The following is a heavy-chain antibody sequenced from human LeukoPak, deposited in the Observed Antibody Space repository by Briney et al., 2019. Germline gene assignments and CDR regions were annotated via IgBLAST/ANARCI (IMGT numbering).Heavy chain of an antibody. V-gene: IGHV4-38-2*01. D-gene: IGHD1-26*01. J-gene: IGHJ4*02. CDR2: IYHSGST. CDR3: ARQVVGATPYYFDY. CDR1: GYSISSGYY. Sequence: SKTLSLTCAVSGYSISSGYYWGWIRQPPGKGLEWIGSIYHSGSTYYNPSLKSRVTISVDTSKNQFSLKLSSVTAADTAVYYCARQVVGATPYYFDYWGQGTLVTVSS.